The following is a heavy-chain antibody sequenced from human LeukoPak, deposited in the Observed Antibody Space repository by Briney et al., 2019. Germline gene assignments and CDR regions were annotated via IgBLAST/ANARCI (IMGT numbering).Heavy chain of an antibody. CDR2: MSPKSGHT. CDR3: VRGGVTGTYADYYYYYLDV. J-gene: IGHJ6*03. V-gene: IGHV1-8*03. Sequence: ASVKVSCKTSGDTFRRYDINWVRQATGQRPEWMGWMSPKSGHTNYAPKFQGRVTFSRNTSVSTVYMEVDILRSEDTAVYFCVRGGVTGTYADYYYYYLDVWGKGTTVTVSS. D-gene: IGHD1-7*01. CDR1: GDTFRRYD.